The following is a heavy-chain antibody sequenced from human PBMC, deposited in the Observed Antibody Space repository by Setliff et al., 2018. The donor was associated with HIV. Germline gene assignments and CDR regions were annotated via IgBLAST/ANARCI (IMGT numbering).Heavy chain of an antibody. CDR3: ARDWSVLTRDTYYYYMDA. J-gene: IGHJ6*03. V-gene: IGHV1-2*06. CDR2: INPKTGDT. CDR1: GYTFTDYF. Sequence: ASVKVSCKASGYTFTDYFTHWVRQAPGQGLEWMGRINPKTGDTKYKQKFQGRVTMTRDASINTAYMELSSLTSDDTAVYYCARDWSVLTRDTYYYYMDAWGKGTTVTVSS. D-gene: IGHD3-3*01.